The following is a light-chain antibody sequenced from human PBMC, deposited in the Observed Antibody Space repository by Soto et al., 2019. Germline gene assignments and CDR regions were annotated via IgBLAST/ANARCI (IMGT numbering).Light chain of an antibody. CDR3: QQYNNWPRT. CDR1: QSVSSN. CDR2: GAS. Sequence: EIVMTQSPAPLSVSPGERATLSCRASQSVSSNLAWYQQKPGQAPRLLIYGASTRATGIPARFSGSGSGTEFTLTISSLQSEDFAVYYCQQYNNWPRTFGGGTKVDIK. J-gene: IGKJ4*01. V-gene: IGKV3-15*01.